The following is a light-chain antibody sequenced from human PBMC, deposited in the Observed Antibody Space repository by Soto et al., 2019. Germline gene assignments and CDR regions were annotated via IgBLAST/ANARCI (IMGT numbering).Light chain of an antibody. CDR1: QSVSSSY. Sequence: EVVLTQSPATLSVSPWERATLSCGASQSVSSSYLAWYQQKPGQAPRLLFYGASTRATGLPARFSGTGSGTEFTLTINSLQAEDSAVYYCQQYYNWPRTFGQGTRLEIK. J-gene: IGKJ5*01. V-gene: IGKV3-15*01. CDR3: QQYYNWPRT. CDR2: GAS.